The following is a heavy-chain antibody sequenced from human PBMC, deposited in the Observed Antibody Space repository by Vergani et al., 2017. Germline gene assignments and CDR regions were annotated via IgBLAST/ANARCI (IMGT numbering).Heavy chain of an antibody. Sequence: QVQLVQSGAEVKKPGSSVKVSCKASGGTFSSYAISWVRQAPGQGLEWMGGIIPIFGTANYAQKFQGRVTITADESTSTAYMELSSLRSEDTAVYCCARESHTRPWKLGATDFDYWGQGTLVTVSS. CDR2: IIPIFGTA. J-gene: IGHJ4*02. CDR3: ARESHTRPWKLGATDFDY. V-gene: IGHV1-69*01. D-gene: IGHD1-26*01. CDR1: GGTFSSYA.